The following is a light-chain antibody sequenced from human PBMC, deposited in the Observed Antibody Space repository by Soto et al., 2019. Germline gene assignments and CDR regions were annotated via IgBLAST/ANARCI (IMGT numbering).Light chain of an antibody. CDR2: DAS. CDR1: QSVSSN. CDR3: QEYDGAPIT. J-gene: IGKJ5*01. V-gene: IGKV3D-15*01. Sequence: EIVMTQSPAALSVSPGERATLSCRASQSVSSNLAWYQQKPGQAPRLVIFDASNRASGMPERFSGSGSGTDFTLTIARLEPEDFAVYYCQEYDGAPITFGLGTRLEIK.